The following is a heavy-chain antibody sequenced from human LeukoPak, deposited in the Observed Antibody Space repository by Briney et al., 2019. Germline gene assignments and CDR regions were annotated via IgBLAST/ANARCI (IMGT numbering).Heavy chain of an antibody. V-gene: IGHV4-59*01. J-gene: IGHJ3*02. CDR1: VASISRYY. CDR3: ARDLGSRSGGRWSVRAFDI. CDR2: LFYTRST. Sequence: SETLSLTCSVSVASISRYYWSWLRQPPGGAGEGVGYLFYTRSTKYNPSLKSRVTISGDTYKNQFSLRLSSVTAADTAVYYCARDLGSRSGGRWSVRAFDIWGQGTMVGVSS. D-gene: IGHD2-15*01.